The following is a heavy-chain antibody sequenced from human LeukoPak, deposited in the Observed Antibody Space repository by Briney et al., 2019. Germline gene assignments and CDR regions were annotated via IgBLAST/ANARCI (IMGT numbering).Heavy chain of an antibody. V-gene: IGHV3-21*01. J-gene: IGHJ4*02. CDR1: EFTFNNYG. CDR2: ISSSSSYI. CDR3: ARDPPFDY. Sequence: GGSLRLSCVASEFTFNNYGMHWVRQAPGKGLEWVSSISSSSSYIYYADSVKGRFTISRDNAKNSLYLQMNSLRAEDTAVYYCARDPPFDYWGQGTLVTVSS.